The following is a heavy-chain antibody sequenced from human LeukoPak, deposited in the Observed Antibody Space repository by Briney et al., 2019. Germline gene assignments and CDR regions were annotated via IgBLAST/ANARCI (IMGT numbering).Heavy chain of an antibody. D-gene: IGHD3-10*01. J-gene: IGHJ4*02. Sequence: GGSLRLSCAASGFTLSSYAMHWVRQASGKGLEWVAVISYDGSNKYYADSVKGRFTISRDNSKNTLYLQMNSLRAEDTAVYYCARDVALWFGELSYYFDYWGQGTLVTVSS. CDR3: ARDVALWFGELSYYFDY. V-gene: IGHV3-30*04. CDR2: ISYDGSNK. CDR1: GFTLSSYA.